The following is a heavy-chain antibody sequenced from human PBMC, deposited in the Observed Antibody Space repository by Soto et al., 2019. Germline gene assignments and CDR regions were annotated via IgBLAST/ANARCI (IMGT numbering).Heavy chain of an antibody. D-gene: IGHD2-2*02. V-gene: IGHV1-69*17. Sequence: QVQLVQSGAEVKKPGSSVKVSCKASGGTFSSYAISWVRQAPGQGLEWMGGIIPIFGIANYAQKFQGRVTITAEKATSAAYMELSSLRSEDTAVYYCAGDICSTSCYNDAFAIWGQGTMGTFSS. J-gene: IGHJ3*02. CDR1: GGTFSSYA. CDR3: AGDICSTSCYNDAFAI. CDR2: IIPIFGIA.